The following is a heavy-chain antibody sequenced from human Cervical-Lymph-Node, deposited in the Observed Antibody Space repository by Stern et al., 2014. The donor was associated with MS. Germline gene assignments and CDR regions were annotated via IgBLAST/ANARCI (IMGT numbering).Heavy chain of an antibody. CDR1: GYNFISYW. Sequence: VQLVQSGAELKKPGESLKISCKTSGYNFISYWIAWVHQVPGKGLEWIGIIYPGDSDITYSPSFQGHVTISVDKSITTAYLQWNSLKASDTAVYYCARWSVACDYWGQGALITVSS. V-gene: IGHV5-51*03. CDR2: IYPGDSDI. CDR3: ARWSVACDY. J-gene: IGHJ4*02. D-gene: IGHD2-21*01.